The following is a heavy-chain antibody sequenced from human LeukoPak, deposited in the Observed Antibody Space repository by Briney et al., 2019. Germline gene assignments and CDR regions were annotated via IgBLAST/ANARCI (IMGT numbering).Heavy chain of an antibody. V-gene: IGHV4-39*07. CDR3: ARSGRRYYDSSGYFF. CDR1: GGSISSSSYY. Sequence: SETLSLTCTVSGGSISSSSYYWGWIRQPPGKGLEWIGSIYYSGSTYYNPSLKSRVTISVDTSKNQFSLKLSSVTAADTAVYYCARSGRRYYDSSGYFFWGQGTLVTVSS. CDR2: IYYSGST. D-gene: IGHD3-22*01. J-gene: IGHJ4*02.